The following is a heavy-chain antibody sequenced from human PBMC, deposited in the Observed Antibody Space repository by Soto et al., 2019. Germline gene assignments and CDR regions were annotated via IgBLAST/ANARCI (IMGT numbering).Heavy chain of an antibody. Sequence: QVQLVESGGGLVKPGGSLRLSCAASGFSFSDYYMNWIRQAPGKGLEWVSFISSSGSTIYYADSVKGRFTISRDNAKNSLHLQMNSLRAEDTAVYYCARGDTLYNWFDPWGQGTLVTVSS. CDR1: GFSFSDYY. V-gene: IGHV3-11*01. D-gene: IGHD5-18*01. CDR3: ARGDTLYNWFDP. CDR2: ISSSGSTI. J-gene: IGHJ5*02.